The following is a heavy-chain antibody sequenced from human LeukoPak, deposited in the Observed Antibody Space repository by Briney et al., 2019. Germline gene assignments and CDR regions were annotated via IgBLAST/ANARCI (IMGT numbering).Heavy chain of an antibody. CDR2: INPNSGGT. J-gene: IGHJ4*02. CDR3: ARGPRHSSSWYVARGWHFDY. CDR1: GYTFTGYY. V-gene: IGHV1-2*02. Sequence: ASVKVSCKASGYTFTGYYMHWVRQAPGQGLEWMGWINPNSGGTNYAQKFQGRVTMTRDTSISTAYMELSRLRSDDTAVYYCARGPRHSSSWYVARGWHFDYWGQGTLVTVSS. D-gene: IGHD6-13*01.